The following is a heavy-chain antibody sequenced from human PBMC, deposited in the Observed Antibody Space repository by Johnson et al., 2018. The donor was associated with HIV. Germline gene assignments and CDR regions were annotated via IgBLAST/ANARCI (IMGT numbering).Heavy chain of an antibody. V-gene: IGHV3-30*02. CDR1: GFTFSSYG. D-gene: IGHD7-27*01. J-gene: IGHJ3*02. CDR2: IRYDGSNK. CDR3: AKDGNWAGDAFDI. Sequence: QVQLVESGGGVVQPGRSLRLSCAASGFTFSSYGMHWVRQAPGKGLEWVAFIRYDGSNKYYADSVKGRFTISRDNSKNTLYLQMNSLRAEDTAVYYCAKDGNWAGDAFDIWGQGTMVTVSS.